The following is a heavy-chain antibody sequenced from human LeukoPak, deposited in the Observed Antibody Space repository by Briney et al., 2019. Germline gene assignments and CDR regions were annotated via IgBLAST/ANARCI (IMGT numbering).Heavy chain of an antibody. Sequence: GGSLRLSCAASGFTFSSYAMSWVRQAPGKGLEWVSGIRGSGGTTYYADSLKGRFTISRDNPKNTLYLQMNSLRAEDTAVYYCARGPRYSFYWGQGTLVSVSS. CDR3: ARGPRYSFY. D-gene: IGHD6-13*01. J-gene: IGHJ4*02. V-gene: IGHV3-23*01. CDR2: IRGSGGTT. CDR1: GFTFSSYA.